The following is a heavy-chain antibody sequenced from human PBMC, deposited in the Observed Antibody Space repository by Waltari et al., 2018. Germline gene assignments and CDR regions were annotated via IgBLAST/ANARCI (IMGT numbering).Heavy chain of an antibody. CDR1: GGSFSGYS. V-gene: IGHV4-34*01. CDR3: ARGPLRSWFDP. CDR2: IDHSGSA. Sequence: QVQLQQWGAGLLKPSEPLSLTCAVYGGSFSGYSWNWIRQPPGKGLEWIGEIDHSGSANYNPSLKSRVTTSIDTSKNHFSLKLSSVTAADTGVYYCARGPLRSWFDPWGQGTLVTVSP. J-gene: IGHJ5*02.